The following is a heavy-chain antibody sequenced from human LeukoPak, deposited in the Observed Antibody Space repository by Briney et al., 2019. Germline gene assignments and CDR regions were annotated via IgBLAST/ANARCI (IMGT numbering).Heavy chain of an antibody. J-gene: IGHJ3*02. V-gene: IGHV3-9*01. CDR1: GFTFDDYA. CDR3: AKAAYFDWLLSPAPYDAFEI. CDR2: ISWNSGSI. D-gene: IGHD3-9*01. Sequence: AGGSLRLSCADSGFTFDDYAMHWVRQAPGKGLEWVSGISWNSGSIGYADSVKGRFTISRDNAKNSMYLQMNSLRAEDTALYYCAKAAYFDWLLSPAPYDAFEIWGQGTMVTVSS.